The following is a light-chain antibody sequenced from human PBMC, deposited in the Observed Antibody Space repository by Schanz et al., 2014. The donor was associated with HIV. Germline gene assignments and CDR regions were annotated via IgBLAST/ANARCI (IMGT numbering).Light chain of an antibody. Sequence: EVVLTQSPATLSVSPGERATLSCRASQSVGGYLAWYQQTPGQPPRLLIWDASNRATGVPARFSGSGSGTEFTLTISSLQSEDFAVYYCQQYNNWPPETFGQGTKVEIK. J-gene: IGKJ1*01. CDR2: DAS. V-gene: IGKV3D-15*01. CDR3: QQYNNWPPET. CDR1: QSVGGY.